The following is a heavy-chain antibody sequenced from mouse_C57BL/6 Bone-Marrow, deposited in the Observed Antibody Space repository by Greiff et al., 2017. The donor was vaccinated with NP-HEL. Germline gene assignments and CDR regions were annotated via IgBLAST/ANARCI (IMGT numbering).Heavy chain of an antibody. J-gene: IGHJ2*01. Sequence: DVKLVESGGGLVKPGGSLKLSCAASGFTFSSYAMSWVRQTPEKRLEWVATISDGGSYTYYPDNVKGRFTISRDNAKNNLYLQMSHLKSEDTAMYYCARGELWYFDYWGQGTTLTVSS. CDR2: ISDGGSYT. CDR3: ARGELWYFDY. CDR1: GFTFSSYA. D-gene: IGHD1-1*02. V-gene: IGHV5-4*03.